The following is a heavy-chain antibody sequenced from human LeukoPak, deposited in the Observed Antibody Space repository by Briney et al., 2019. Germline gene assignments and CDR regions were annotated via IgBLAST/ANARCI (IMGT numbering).Heavy chain of an antibody. D-gene: IGHD3-16*01. CDR3: ARGRGGTKKYYFDY. CDR1: GYTFTGYY. J-gene: IGHJ4*02. V-gene: IGHV1-2*02. CDR2: INPNSGGT. Sequence: ASVKVSCKASGYTFTGYYMHWVRQAPGQGLEWMGWINPNSGGTSYAQKFQGRVTMTRDTSTSTVYMELSSLRSEDTAVYYCARGRGGTKKYYFDYWGQGTLVTVSS.